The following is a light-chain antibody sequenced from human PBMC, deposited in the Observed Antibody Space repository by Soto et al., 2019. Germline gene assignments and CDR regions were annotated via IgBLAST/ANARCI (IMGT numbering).Light chain of an antibody. CDR1: QSVSSY. CDR2: DAS. Sequence: EIELTQSPATLSLSPWERATLSCRASQSVSSYLAWYQQKPGQAPRLLIYDASNRATGIPARFSGSGSGTAFTLTISRLEAEDSAVYYCQQYNNWPPLTFGQGTRLEIK. CDR3: QQYNNWPPLT. J-gene: IGKJ5*01. V-gene: IGKV3-11*01.